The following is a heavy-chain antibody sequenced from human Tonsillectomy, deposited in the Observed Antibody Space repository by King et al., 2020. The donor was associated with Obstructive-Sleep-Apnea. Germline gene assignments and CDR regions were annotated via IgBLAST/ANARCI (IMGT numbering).Heavy chain of an antibody. J-gene: IGHJ4*02. D-gene: IGHD2-21*02. CDR3: AREGISDCGGDCPFDY. CDR1: GFTFSSYY. CDR2: IKEDGSET. Sequence: VQLVESGGGLVQPGESLRLSCAASGFTFSSYYMSWVCQAPGKGLEWVANIKEDGSETYYVDSVRGRFTISRDNAKNSLFLQMNSLSAEDTAVYYCAREGISDCGGDCPFDYWGQGSLVTVSS. V-gene: IGHV3-7*01.